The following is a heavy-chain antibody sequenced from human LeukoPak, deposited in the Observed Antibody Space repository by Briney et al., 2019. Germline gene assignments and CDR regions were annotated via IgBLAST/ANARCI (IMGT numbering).Heavy chain of an antibody. Sequence: GASVKVSCKASGYTFTSYGISWVRQAPGQGLEWMGWISAYNGNTNYAQKLQGRVTMTTDTSTSTAYMELRSLRSDDTAVYYCARVVVDYYDSSGYHDYWGQGTLVTVSS. D-gene: IGHD3-22*01. J-gene: IGHJ4*02. CDR1: GYTFTSYG. CDR2: ISAYNGNT. CDR3: ARVVVDYYDSSGYHDY. V-gene: IGHV1-18*01.